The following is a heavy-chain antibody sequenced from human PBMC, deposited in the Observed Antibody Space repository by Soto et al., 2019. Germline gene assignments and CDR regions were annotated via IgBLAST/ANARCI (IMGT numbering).Heavy chain of an antibody. CDR3: AKNFGDYESYYYYGMDV. J-gene: IGHJ6*02. V-gene: IGHV3-30*18. CDR2: ISYDGSNK. D-gene: IGHD4-17*01. CDR1: GFTFSSYG. Sequence: GGSLRLSCAASGFTFSSYGMHWVRQAPGKGLEWVAVISYDGSNKYYADSAKGRFTISRDNSKNTLYLQMNSLRAEDTAVYYCAKNFGDYESYYYYGMDVWGQGTTVTVS.